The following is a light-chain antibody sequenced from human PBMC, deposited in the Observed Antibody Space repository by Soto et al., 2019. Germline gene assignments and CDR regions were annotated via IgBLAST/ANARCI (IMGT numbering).Light chain of an antibody. CDR3: SSYTSSSTLV. Sequence: QSALTQPASVSGSPGQSITISCTGSSSDVGGYNYVSCYQQHPGKAPKLMIYEVSNRPSGISNRFSGSKSGNTASLTLSGLQAEDEADYYCSSYTSSSTLVFGGGTQLTVL. V-gene: IGLV2-14*01. CDR2: EVS. CDR1: SSDVGGYNY. J-gene: IGLJ7*01.